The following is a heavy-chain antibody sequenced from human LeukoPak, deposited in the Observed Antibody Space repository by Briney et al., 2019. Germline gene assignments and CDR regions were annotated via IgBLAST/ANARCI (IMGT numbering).Heavy chain of an antibody. CDR1: GFTVSSNY. J-gene: IGHJ2*01. Sequence: GGSLRLSCAASGFTVSSNYMSWVRQAPGKGLEWVSVIYSGGSTYYADSVKGRFTISRDNSKNTLYLQMNSLRAEDTAVYYCARDCHGDLYWYFDLWGRGTLVTVSS. V-gene: IGHV3-53*01. CDR3: ARDCHGDLYWYFDL. CDR2: IYSGGST. D-gene: IGHD4-17*01.